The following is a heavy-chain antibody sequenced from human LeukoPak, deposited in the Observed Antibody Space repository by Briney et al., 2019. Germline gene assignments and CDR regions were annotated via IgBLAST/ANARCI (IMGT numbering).Heavy chain of an antibody. V-gene: IGHV4-4*07. CDR2: IYTSGST. CDR1: GGSISSYY. Sequence: SETLSLTCTVSGGSISSYYWSWIRQPAGKGLEWIGRIYTSGSTNYKPSLKSRVTMSVDTSKNQFSLKLSSATAADTAVYYCARDRYGSGSYYKSWFDPWGQGTLVTVSS. CDR3: ARDRYGSGSYYKSWFDP. D-gene: IGHD3-10*01. J-gene: IGHJ5*02.